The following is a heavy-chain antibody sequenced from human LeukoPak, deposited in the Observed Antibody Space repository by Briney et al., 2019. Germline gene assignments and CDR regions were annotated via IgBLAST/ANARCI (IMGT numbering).Heavy chain of an antibody. Sequence: PSETLSLTCTVSGDFISSSSYYWGWIRQPPGKGLEWIGSIYHSGSTYYNPSLKSRVTISVDTSKNQFSLRLSSVTAADTAVYYCARDWIAAANDIWGQGTMVTVSS. D-gene: IGHD6-13*01. CDR3: ARDWIAAANDI. CDR2: IYHSGST. J-gene: IGHJ3*02. CDR1: GDFISSSSYY. V-gene: IGHV4-39*07.